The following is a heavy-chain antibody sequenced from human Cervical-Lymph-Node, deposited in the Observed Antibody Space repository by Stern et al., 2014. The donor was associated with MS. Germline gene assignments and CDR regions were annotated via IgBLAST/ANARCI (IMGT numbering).Heavy chain of an antibody. D-gene: IGHD4-17*01. CDR2: IYWDDDK. J-gene: IGHJ6*02. CDR3: AHTTVTFDEAYGLDV. CDR1: GFSLTTDVVG. V-gene: IGHV2-5*02. Sequence: QVTLRESGPTLVKPTQTLTLTCTFSGFSLTTDVVGVHLIRQPPGNALEWLAVIYWDDDKRYSPSLMSRLTITKDTSKNQVVLTMTNTDPVDTATYYCAHTTVTFDEAYGLDVWGQGTTVTVSS.